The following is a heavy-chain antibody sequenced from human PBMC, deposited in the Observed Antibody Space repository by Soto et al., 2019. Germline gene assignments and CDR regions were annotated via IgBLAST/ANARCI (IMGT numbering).Heavy chain of an antibody. J-gene: IGHJ4*02. CDR3: ARDASGHFDY. Sequence: XGSLSLTCSVSGFTVSGSISWVRPAPGKVLECVSFIHSYGSRHYTDSVRGRFTISRDNSKNTLYIQTDRPGVDDTAVYCSARDASGHFDYWGQGTLVTVSS. CDR2: IHSYGSR. D-gene: IGHD5-12*01. CDR1: GFTVSGS. V-gene: IGHV3-53*01.